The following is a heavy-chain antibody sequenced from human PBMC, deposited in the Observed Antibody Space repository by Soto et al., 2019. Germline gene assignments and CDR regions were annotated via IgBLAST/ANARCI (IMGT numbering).Heavy chain of an antibody. CDR1: GYTFTGYY. CDR3: ARGGNYYGSGSYAPPRMDV. D-gene: IGHD3-10*01. V-gene: IGHV1-2*04. J-gene: IGHJ6*03. Sequence: QVQLVQSGAEVKKPGASVKVSCKASGYTFTGYYMHWVRQAPGQGLEWMGWINPNSGGTNYAQKFQGWVTMTRDTSISTAYMELSRLRSDDTAVYYWARGGNYYGSGSYAPPRMDVWGKGTTVTVSS. CDR2: INPNSGGT.